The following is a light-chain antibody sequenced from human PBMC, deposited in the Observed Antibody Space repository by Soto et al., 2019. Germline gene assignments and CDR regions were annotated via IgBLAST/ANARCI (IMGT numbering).Light chain of an antibody. CDR1: QTISNS. CDR2: KAS. V-gene: IGKV1-5*03. Sequence: DIQVTQSPSTLSASVGDRVTITCRASQTISNSLAWFQQKPGKALKLLVYKASTLEGGVPSRFNRNGSGTEFTLSISSLQPDDFATYYCQQYNEYSKTFGQGTRVEI. CDR3: QQYNEYSKT. J-gene: IGKJ1*01.